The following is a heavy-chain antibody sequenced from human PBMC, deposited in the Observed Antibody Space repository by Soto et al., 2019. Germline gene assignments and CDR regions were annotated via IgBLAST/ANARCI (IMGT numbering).Heavy chain of an antibody. J-gene: IGHJ5*02. Sequence: EVQLVESGGGLVQPGGSLRLACAASGFSFSSYWMHWVRQVPGKGLVWVSRINSDGSTTTYADSVKRRVTISRDNAKNTPYLQMNSRRVEDTAVYYCARVLTGSYDWFDPWGQGTRVTVSS. V-gene: IGHV3-74*01. CDR3: ARVLTGSYDWFDP. CDR1: GFSFSSYW. CDR2: INSDGSTT. D-gene: IGHD1-26*01.